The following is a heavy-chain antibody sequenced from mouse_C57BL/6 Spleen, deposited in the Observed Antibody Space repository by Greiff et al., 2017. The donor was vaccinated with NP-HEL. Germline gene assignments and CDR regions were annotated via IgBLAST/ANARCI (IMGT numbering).Heavy chain of an antibody. V-gene: IGHV1-82*01. CDR3: ARLLDSHFDY. Sequence: QVQLQQSGPELVKPGASVKISCKASGYAFSSSWMNWVKQRPGKGLEWIGRIYPGDGDTNYNGKVKGKATLTADKSSSTAYMQLSGLTSEDSAVYFCARLLDSHFDYWGQDNTLTVSS. D-gene: IGHD2-4*01. J-gene: IGHJ2*01. CDR2: IYPGDGDT. CDR1: GYAFSSSW.